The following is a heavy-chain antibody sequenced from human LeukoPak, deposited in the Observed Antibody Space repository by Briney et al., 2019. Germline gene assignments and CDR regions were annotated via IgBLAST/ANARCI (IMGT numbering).Heavy chain of an antibody. CDR1: GFTVSSNS. J-gene: IGHJ4*02. CDR2: IYSDNT. CDR3: ARNYYNSSGYYSHCFDY. Sequence: PGGSLRLSCTVSGFTVSSNSMSWVRQAPGKGLEWVSFIYSDNTHYSDSVKGRFTISRDNSKNTLYLQMNSLRAEDTAVYCCARNYYNSSGYYSHCFDYWGQGTLVTVSP. V-gene: IGHV3-66*03. D-gene: IGHD3-22*01.